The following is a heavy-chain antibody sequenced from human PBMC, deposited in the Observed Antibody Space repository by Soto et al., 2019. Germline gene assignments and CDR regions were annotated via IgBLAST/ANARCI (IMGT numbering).Heavy chain of an antibody. J-gene: IGHJ5*02. Sequence: ASVKVSCKASGYTFTSYGISWVRQAPGQGLEWMGWISAYNGNTNYAQKLRGRVTMTTDTSTSTAYMELRSLRSDDTAVYYCARDWVVRGVIFGYNWFDPWGQGTLVTVAS. CDR2: ISAYNGNT. CDR3: ARDWVVRGVIFGYNWFDP. CDR1: GYTFTSYG. D-gene: IGHD3-10*01. V-gene: IGHV1-18*01.